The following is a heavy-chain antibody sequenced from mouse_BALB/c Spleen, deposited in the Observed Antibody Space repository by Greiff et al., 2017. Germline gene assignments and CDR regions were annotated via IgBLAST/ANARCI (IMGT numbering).Heavy chain of an antibody. J-gene: IGHJ4*01. CDR2: INPSNGGT. CDR1: GYTFTSYY. Sequence: QVQLQQSGAELVKPGASVKLSCKASGYTFTSYYMYWVKQRPGQGLEWIGEINPSNGGTNFNEKFKGKATLTVDKSSSTAYMQLSSLTSGDSAVYYCTREGGKSASNGMDYWGQGTSVTVSS. D-gene: IGHD2-5*01. V-gene: IGHV1S81*02. CDR3: TREGGKSASNGMDY.